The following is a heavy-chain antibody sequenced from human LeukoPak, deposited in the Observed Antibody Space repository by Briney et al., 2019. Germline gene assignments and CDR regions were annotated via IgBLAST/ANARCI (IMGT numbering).Heavy chain of an antibody. Sequence: GGSLRLSCAASGFTFSSYGMHWVRQAPGRGLEWVAFIRYDGSNKYYADSVKGRFTISRDNSKNTLYLQMNSLRAEDTAVYYCAKDPWNLGYCSSTSCYVRDRNYYGMDVRGQGTTVTVSS. CDR3: AKDPWNLGYCSSTSCYVRDRNYYGMDV. CDR2: IRYDGSNK. V-gene: IGHV3-30*02. CDR1: GFTFSSYG. D-gene: IGHD2-2*01. J-gene: IGHJ6*02.